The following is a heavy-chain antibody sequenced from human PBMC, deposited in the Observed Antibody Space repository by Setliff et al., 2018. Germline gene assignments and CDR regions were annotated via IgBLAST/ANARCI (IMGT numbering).Heavy chain of an antibody. J-gene: IGHJ4*02. CDR2: IYPGDSDT. Sequence: GESLKISCKGSGYSSNTYWIGWVRQMPGKGLEWMGFIYPGDSDTRYSPSFQGQVTISADKSITTAFLQWSSLKASDSAVYYCARDIAYYYDSSGPSGYWGQGTLVTVSS. CDR3: ARDIAYYYDSSGPSGY. CDR1: GYSSNTYW. D-gene: IGHD3-22*01. V-gene: IGHV5-51*01.